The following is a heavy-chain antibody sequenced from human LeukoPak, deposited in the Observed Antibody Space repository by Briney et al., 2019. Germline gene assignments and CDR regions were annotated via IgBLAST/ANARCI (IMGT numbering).Heavy chain of an antibody. Sequence: GGSLRLSCAASGFTFSSYEMNWVRQAPGKGLEWVSYISSSGSTIHYADSVKGRFTISRDNAKNSLYLQMNSLRAEDTAVYYCARDPGCSGGSCYSSFDYWGQGTLVTVSS. CDR1: GFTFSSYE. CDR3: ARDPGCSGGSCYSSFDY. J-gene: IGHJ4*02. CDR2: ISSSGSTI. D-gene: IGHD2-15*01. V-gene: IGHV3-48*03.